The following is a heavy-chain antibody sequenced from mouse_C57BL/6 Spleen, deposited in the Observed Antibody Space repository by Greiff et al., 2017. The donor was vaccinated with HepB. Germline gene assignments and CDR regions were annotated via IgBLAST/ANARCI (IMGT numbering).Heavy chain of an antibody. V-gene: IGHV1-39*01. D-gene: IGHD1-1*01. CDR3: ARGGTTVDYFDY. CDR2: INPNYGTT. Sequence: VQLKESGPELVKPGASVKISCKASGYSFTDYNMNWVKQSNGKSLEWIGVINPNYGTTSYNQKFKGKATLTVDKSSSTAYMQLNSLTSEDSAVYYCARGGTTVDYFDYWGQGTTLTVSS. CDR1: GYSFTDYN. J-gene: IGHJ2*01.